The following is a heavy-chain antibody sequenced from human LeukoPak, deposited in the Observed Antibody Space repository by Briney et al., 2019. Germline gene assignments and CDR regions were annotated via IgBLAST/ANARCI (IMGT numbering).Heavy chain of an antibody. CDR3: ARFFDYIKGSAITDPFDY. Sequence: PGGSLRLSCAASGFIFNSFYMNWVRQAPGKGLEWVASIKPDGSDKFYVDSVKGRFTISRDNDKNSLYLQMNSLRAEDTAIFFCARFFDYIKGSAITDPFDYGAKEPLVPV. CDR1: GFIFNSFY. CDR2: IKPDGSDK. D-gene: IGHD3-16*01. V-gene: IGHV3-7*01. J-gene: IGHJ4*01.